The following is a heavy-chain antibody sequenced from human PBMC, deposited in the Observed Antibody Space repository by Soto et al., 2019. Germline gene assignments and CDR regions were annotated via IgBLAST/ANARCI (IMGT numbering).Heavy chain of an antibody. Sequence: GGSLRLSCAASGFTFSSYGMHWVRQAPGKGLEWVAVISYDGSNKYYADSVKGRFTISRDNSKNTLYLQMNSLRAEDTAVYYCAKDSYGSGNKTGFDYWGQGTLVTVSS. D-gene: IGHD3-10*01. V-gene: IGHV3-30*18. CDR2: ISYDGSNK. J-gene: IGHJ4*02. CDR1: GFTFSSYG. CDR3: AKDSYGSGNKTGFDY.